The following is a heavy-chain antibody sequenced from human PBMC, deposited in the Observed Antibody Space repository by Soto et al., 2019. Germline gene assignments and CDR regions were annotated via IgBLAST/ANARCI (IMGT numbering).Heavy chain of an antibody. V-gene: IGHV3-74*01. CDR2: IKTDGSST. CDR3: AKREGNTYGLFH. J-gene: IGHJ4*02. Sequence: EVQLVESGGGLVQPGGSLRLSCAASGFSFSSYWIHWVRQAPGKGLVWVSHIKTDGSSTAYADSVKGRFTISRDNAKNTLYLQMNSLSAEDTAVYYCAKREGNTYGLFHWGQGTLVTVSS. D-gene: IGHD5-18*01. CDR1: GFSFSSYW.